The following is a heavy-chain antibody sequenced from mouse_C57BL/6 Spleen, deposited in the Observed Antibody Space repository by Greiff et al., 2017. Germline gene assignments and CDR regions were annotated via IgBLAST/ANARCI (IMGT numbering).Heavy chain of an antibody. CDR2: ISSGSSTI. J-gene: IGHJ4*01. V-gene: IGHV5-17*01. D-gene: IGHD1-1*01. Sequence: EVQVVESGGGLVKPGGSLKLSCAASGFTFSDYGMHWVRQAPEKGLEWVAYISSGSSTIYYADTVKGRFTISRDNAKNTLFLQMTSLRSEDTAMYYWAVVEGNYAMDYWGQGTSVTVSS. CDR3: AVVEGNYAMDY. CDR1: GFTFSDYG.